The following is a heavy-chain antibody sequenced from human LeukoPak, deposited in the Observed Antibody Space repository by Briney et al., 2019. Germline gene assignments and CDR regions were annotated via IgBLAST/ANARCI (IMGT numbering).Heavy chain of an antibody. D-gene: IGHD2-2*02. J-gene: IGHJ5*02. CDR2: IIPILGIA. Sequence: SVKVSCKASGGTFSSYTISWVRQAPGQGLEWMGRIIPILGIANYAQKLQGRVTVTAGKSTSTAYMELSSLRSEDTAVYYCARDDYCSSTSCYSRKGNWFDPWGQGTLVTVSS. V-gene: IGHV1-69*04. CDR3: ARDDYCSSTSCYSRKGNWFDP. CDR1: GGTFSSYT.